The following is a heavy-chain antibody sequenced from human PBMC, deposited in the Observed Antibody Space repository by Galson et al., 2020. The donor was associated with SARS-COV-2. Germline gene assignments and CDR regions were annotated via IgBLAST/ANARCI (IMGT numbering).Heavy chain of an antibody. CDR1: GYTFTGYY. CDR3: ARVRFVKDTAMDPTVYYYYGMDV. V-gene: IGHV1-2*02. Sequence: ASVKVSCKASGYTFTGYYMHWVRQAPGQGLEWMGWINPNSGGTNYAQKLQGRVTMTRDTSISTAYMGLSRLRSDDTAVYYCARVRFVKDTAMDPTVYYYYGMDVWGRDHGHRLL. CDR2: INPNSGGT. D-gene: IGHD5-18*01. J-gene: IGHJ6*04.